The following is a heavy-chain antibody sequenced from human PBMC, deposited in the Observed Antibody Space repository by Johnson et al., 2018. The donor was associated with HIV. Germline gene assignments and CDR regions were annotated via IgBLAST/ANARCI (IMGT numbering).Heavy chain of an antibody. CDR3: ARQQLSRNVAFDI. V-gene: IGHV3-7*05. CDR2: IKQDGSEK. CDR1: GFTFSSYW. D-gene: IGHD1-1*01. J-gene: IGHJ3*02. Sequence: EQLVESGGGLVKPGGSLRLSCAASGFTFSSYWMSWVRQAPGKGLEWVANIKQDGSEKYYVDSVKGRFTISRDNAKNSLYLQMNSLRAEDTAVYYCARQQLSRNVAFDIWGQGTMVTVSS.